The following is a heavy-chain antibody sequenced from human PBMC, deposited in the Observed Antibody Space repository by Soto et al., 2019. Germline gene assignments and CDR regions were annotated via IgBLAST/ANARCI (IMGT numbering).Heavy chain of an antibody. V-gene: IGHV3-11*01. D-gene: IGHD5-12*01. CDR2: ISSSGSTI. Sequence: GGSLRLSCAASGFTFSDYYMSWIRQAPGKGLEWVSYISSSGSTIYYADSVKGRFTISRDNAKNSLYLQMNSLRAEDTAVYYCARDHSVYSGSYDAFDIWGQGTMVTVSS. CDR1: GFTFSDYY. CDR3: ARDHSVYSGSYDAFDI. J-gene: IGHJ3*02.